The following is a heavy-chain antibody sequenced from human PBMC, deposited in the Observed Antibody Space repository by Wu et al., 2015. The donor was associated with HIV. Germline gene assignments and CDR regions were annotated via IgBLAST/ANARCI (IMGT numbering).Heavy chain of an antibody. CDR2: ISPNSGGT. Sequence: QVQLVQSGAEVKKPGASVKVSCKASGYTFTGYYLHWVRQAPGQGLEWMGWISPNSGGTNYAQKFQGRVNMTRDTSISTTHMELSRLRSDDTAVYYCARDRSWGMCSGGSCYSGAHYGMDVWGQGTTVTVSS. CDR3: ARDRSWGMCSGGSCYSGAHYGMDV. CDR1: GYTFTGYY. D-gene: IGHD2-15*01. V-gene: IGHV1-2*02. J-gene: IGHJ6*02.